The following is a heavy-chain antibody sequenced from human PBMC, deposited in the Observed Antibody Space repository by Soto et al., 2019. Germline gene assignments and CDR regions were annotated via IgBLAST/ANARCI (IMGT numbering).Heavy chain of an antibody. V-gene: IGHV3-30*18. CDR1: GFTFSSYG. Sequence: PGGSLRLSCAASGFTFSSYGMHWVRQAPGKGLEWVAVISYDGSNKYYADSVKGRFTISRDNSKNTLYLQMNSLRAEDTAVYYCAKDWYYYDSSGYPYYYYYYGMDVWGQGTTVT. CDR3: AKDWYYYDSSGYPYYYYYYGMDV. CDR2: ISYDGSNK. J-gene: IGHJ6*02. D-gene: IGHD3-22*01.